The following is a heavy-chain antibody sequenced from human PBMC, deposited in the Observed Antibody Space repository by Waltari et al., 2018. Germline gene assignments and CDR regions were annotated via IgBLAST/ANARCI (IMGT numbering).Heavy chain of an antibody. CDR1: GFTFRSYA. CDR3: AKDRGSTGWTLDY. Sequence: EVQLLESGGGLVQPGGSLRLSCAASGFTFRSYAMNWVRQAPGKGLEWFSAITGSGGRTYYADSVKGRFTISRDNSKNTLYLQVNSLTAEDTAVYYCAKDRGSTGWTLDYWGQGTLVTVSS. J-gene: IGHJ4*02. V-gene: IGHV3-23*01. CDR2: ITGSGGRT. D-gene: IGHD6-19*01.